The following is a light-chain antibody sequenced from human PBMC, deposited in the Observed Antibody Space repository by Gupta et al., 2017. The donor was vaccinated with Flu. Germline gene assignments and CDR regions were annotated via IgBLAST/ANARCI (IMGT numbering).Light chain of an antibody. Sequence: TLGQPASIYGNSSHSRVYSDGNTYLNWFQQRPGQSPRRLIYKVSIRDAGVTDRFSGSGGGTDLTLKISRGEEEDVGVYYCRQLKHGPPYTFGQGTKVEIK. CDR1: HSRVYSDGNTY. V-gene: IGKV2-30*01. CDR2: KVS. CDR3: RQLKHGPPYT. J-gene: IGKJ2*01.